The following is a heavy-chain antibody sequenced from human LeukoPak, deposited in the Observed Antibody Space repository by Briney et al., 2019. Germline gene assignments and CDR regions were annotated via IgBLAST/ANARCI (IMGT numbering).Heavy chain of an antibody. CDR2: ISYTGST. CDR3: ARGYSYGYRFDL. Sequence: SETLSLTCTVSGASISSHYWSWIRQPPGKGLEWIGYISYTGSTNYNPSLRSRVTISVDTSKNQFSLRLSSVTAADRAVYYCARGYSYGYRFDLWGRGTLVTVSS. CDR1: GASISSHY. V-gene: IGHV4-59*11. J-gene: IGHJ2*01. D-gene: IGHD5-18*01.